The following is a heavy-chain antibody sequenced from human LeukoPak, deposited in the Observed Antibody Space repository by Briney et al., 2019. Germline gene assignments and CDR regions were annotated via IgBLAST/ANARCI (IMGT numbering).Heavy chain of an antibody. V-gene: IGHV4-59*01. CDR1: GGSISDYY. CDR3: AREKWGSSSN. D-gene: IGHD6-6*01. CDR2: IYHSGYT. Sequence: SETLSLTCTVSGGSISDYYWSWIRQPPGKGLEWIGYIYHSGYTNYNPSLKSRVTMSADTSKNQFSLRLSSVTAADTAVYYCAREKWGSSSNWGQGTLVTVSS. J-gene: IGHJ1*01.